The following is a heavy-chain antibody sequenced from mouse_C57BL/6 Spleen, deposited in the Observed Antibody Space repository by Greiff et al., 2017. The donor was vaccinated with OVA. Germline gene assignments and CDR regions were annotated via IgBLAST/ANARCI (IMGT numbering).Heavy chain of an antibody. CDR1: GFTFSDFY. CDR3: ARDPFPYAMDY. CDR2: SRNKANDYTT. V-gene: IGHV7-1*01. Sequence: EVMLVESGGGLVQSGRSLRLSCATSGFTFSDFYMEWVRQAPGKGLEWIAASRNKANDYTTEYSASVKGRFIVSKDTSQSILYLLMNALRDEDTAIYYCARDPFPYAMDYWGQGTSVTVSS. J-gene: IGHJ4*01.